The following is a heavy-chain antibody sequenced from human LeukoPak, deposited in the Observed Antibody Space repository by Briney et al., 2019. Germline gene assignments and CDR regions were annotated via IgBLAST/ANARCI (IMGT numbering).Heavy chain of an antibody. CDR2: IYSGGST. V-gene: IGHV3-53*04. CDR3: ARDDPITMTPDY. CDR1: GFTVSSNY. J-gene: IGHJ4*02. Sequence: GGSLRLSRAASGFTVSSNYVSWVRQAPGKGLEWVSVIYSGGSTYYADSVKGRFTISRHNSKNTLYLQMNSLRAEDTAVYYCARDDPITMTPDYWGQGTLVTVSS. D-gene: IGHD3-22*01.